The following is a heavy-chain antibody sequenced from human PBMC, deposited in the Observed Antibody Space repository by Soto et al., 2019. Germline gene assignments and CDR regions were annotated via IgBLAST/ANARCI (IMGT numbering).Heavy chain of an antibody. J-gene: IGHJ4*02. CDR3: AREVILTGYRYGNLDH. CDR1: GFAFSHYA. Sequence: GGSLRLSCAASGFAFSHYAMHWVRQAPGKGLEWVAVISYDGSNKYYADSVKGRFAISRDNSKNTLYVQLNSLRAEDTAVYYCAREVILTGYRYGNLDHWGQGTLVTVSS. V-gene: IGHV3-30*09. CDR2: ISYDGSNK. D-gene: IGHD3-9*01.